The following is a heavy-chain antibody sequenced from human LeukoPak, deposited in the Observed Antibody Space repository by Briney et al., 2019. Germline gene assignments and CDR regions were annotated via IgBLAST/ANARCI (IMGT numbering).Heavy chain of an antibody. Sequence: PGGSLRLSCAASGFTFSSYLMSWVRQAPGKGLEWVANIKQDGSEKYYVDSVKGRFTISRDNAKNSLYLQMNSLRAEDTAVYYCASLLHYDYVWGSYRPIWGQGTMVTVSS. D-gene: IGHD3-16*02. V-gene: IGHV3-7*01. CDR3: ASLLHYDYVWGSYRPI. CDR2: IKQDGSEK. CDR1: GFTFSSYL. J-gene: IGHJ3*02.